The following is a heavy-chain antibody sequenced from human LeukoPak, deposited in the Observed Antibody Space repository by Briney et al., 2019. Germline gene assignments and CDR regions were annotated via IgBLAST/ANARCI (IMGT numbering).Heavy chain of an antibody. J-gene: IGHJ4*02. CDR2: IYYSGST. Sequence: SETLSLTCTVSGGSISSSSYYWGWIRQPPGKGLEWIGSIYYSGSTYYNPSLKSRVTISVDTSKNQFSLQLNSVTPEDTAVHYCARDKGGSGYDHLDSWGQGTLVTVSS. D-gene: IGHD5-12*01. CDR1: GGSISSSSYY. CDR3: ARDKGGSGYDHLDS. V-gene: IGHV4-39*02.